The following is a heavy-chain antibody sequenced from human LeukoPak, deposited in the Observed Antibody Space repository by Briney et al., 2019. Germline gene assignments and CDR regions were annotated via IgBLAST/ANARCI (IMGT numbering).Heavy chain of an antibody. Sequence: ASVKVSCKASGYTFTGYYMHWVRQAPGQGLEWMGWINPNSGDTNYAQKFQGRVTMTRDTSISTAYMELSRLRSDDTAVYYCARDREAAADLYYMDVWGKGTTVTVSS. CDR3: ARDREAAADLYYMDV. CDR2: INPNSGDT. V-gene: IGHV1-2*02. D-gene: IGHD6-13*01. J-gene: IGHJ6*03. CDR1: GYTFTGYY.